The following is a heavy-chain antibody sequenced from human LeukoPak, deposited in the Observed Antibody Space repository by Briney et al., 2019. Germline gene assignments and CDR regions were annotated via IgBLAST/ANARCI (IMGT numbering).Heavy chain of an antibody. Sequence: GGSLRLSCAASGFAFSRYTIQWVRQAPGKALEYVSAISGNGADTYYAKSVKGRFTISRDNSKNTLYLQMNSLRAEDTAVYYCARLRNDAFDIWGQGTVVTVSS. J-gene: IGHJ3*02. CDR2: ISGNGADT. D-gene: IGHD1-14*01. CDR3: ARLRNDAFDI. CDR1: GFAFSRYT. V-gene: IGHV3-64*04.